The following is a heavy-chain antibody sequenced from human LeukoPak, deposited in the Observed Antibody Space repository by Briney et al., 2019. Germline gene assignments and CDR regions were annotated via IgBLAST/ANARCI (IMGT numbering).Heavy chain of an antibody. Sequence: SETLSLTCTVSGGSISSYYWSWIRQPPGKGLEWIGYIYYSGSTNYNPSLKSRVTISVDTSKNQFSLKLSSVTAADTAVYYCARQDYYYDSSGYSPAFFDYWGQGTLVTVSS. D-gene: IGHD3-22*01. J-gene: IGHJ4*02. CDR3: ARQDYYYDSSGYSPAFFDY. V-gene: IGHV4-59*08. CDR2: IYYSGST. CDR1: GGSISSYY.